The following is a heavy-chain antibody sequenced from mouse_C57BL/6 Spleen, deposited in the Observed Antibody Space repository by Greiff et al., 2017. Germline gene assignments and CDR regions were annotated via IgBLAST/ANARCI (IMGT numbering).Heavy chain of an antibody. CDR1: GFNIKNSY. V-gene: IGHV14-3*01. J-gene: IGHJ3*01. D-gene: IGHD2-1*01. Sequence: EVQLQQSVAELVRPGASVKLSCTASGFNIKNSYMPWVNQRPEQGLEWIGSIGPANGNTKYAPKFQGKATITADTSSHTAYLQLSSLTSEDTAICYCAREDYGNPFAYWGQGTLVTVSS. CDR2: IGPANGNT. CDR3: AREDYGNPFAY.